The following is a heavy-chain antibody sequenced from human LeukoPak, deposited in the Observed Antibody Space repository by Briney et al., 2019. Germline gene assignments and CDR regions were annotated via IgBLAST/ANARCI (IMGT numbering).Heavy chain of an antibody. J-gene: IGHJ5*02. CDR1: GYTFNSYG. V-gene: IGHV1-18*01. D-gene: IGHD3-3*01. Sequence: ASVKVSCKASGYTFNSYGISWVRQAPGQGLEWMGWISAYNGNTNYALKLQGRVTMTTDTSTSTAYMELRSLRSDDTAVYYCARDGLYYDFWSGSNWFDPWGQGTLVTVSS. CDR2: ISAYNGNT. CDR3: ARDGLYYDFWSGSNWFDP.